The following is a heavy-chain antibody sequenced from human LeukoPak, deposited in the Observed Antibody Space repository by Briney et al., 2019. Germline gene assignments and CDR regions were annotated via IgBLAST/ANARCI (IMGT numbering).Heavy chain of an antibody. Sequence: QPGGSLRLSCAASGFTFSSYAMSWVRQAPGKGLEWVSAISGSGGGTHYADSVKGRFTMSRDNSMDTLYLQMNSLRDEDTATYYCAKGLGDFGRTGAFDIWGQGTMVTVSS. V-gene: IGHV3-23*01. D-gene: IGHD2-21*02. CDR2: ISGSGGGT. J-gene: IGHJ3*02. CDR3: AKGLGDFGRTGAFDI. CDR1: GFTFSSYA.